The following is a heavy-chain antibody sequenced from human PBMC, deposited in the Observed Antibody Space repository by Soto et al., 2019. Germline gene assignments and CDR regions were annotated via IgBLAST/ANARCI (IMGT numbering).Heavy chain of an antibody. V-gene: IGHV3-23*01. CDR1: GFTFSSYA. J-gene: IGHJ4*02. CDR2: ISGSGGST. CDR3: AKDLDSYSSSWYDY. Sequence: GGSLRLSCAASGFTFSSYAMSWVRQAPGKGLEWVSAISGSGGSTYYADSVKGRFTISRDNSKNTLYLQMNSLRAEDTAVYYCAKDLDSYSSSWYDYWGQGTLVTVSS. D-gene: IGHD6-13*01.